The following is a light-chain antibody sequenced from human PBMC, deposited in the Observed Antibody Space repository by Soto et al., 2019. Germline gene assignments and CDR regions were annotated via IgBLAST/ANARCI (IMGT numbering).Light chain of an antibody. J-gene: IGKJ2*01. V-gene: IGKV1-33*01. CDR2: DAS. Sequence: DIQMTQSPSSLSAAVGDRVTITCQASQDISNYLNWYQQKPGKAPKLLIYDASNLETGVPSRFSGSGSGTDFTFTISSLQPEDIATYYCQQYDPFGQGTKLEIK. CDR3: QQYDP. CDR1: QDISNY.